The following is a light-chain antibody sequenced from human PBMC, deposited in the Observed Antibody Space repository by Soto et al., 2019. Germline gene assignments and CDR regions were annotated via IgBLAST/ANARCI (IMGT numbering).Light chain of an antibody. CDR3: GAWDDSLNGPV. CDR2: GDN. Sequence: QSVLTQPPSASGTSGQRVTISCSGSSSNVGTNTVNWYQRFPGTAPKLLIFGDNQRPSGVPDRFSGSKSDTSASLAISGLQSEDEAEYSCGAWDDSLNGPVFGTGTKLTVL. CDR1: SSNVGTNT. V-gene: IGLV1-44*01. J-gene: IGLJ1*01.